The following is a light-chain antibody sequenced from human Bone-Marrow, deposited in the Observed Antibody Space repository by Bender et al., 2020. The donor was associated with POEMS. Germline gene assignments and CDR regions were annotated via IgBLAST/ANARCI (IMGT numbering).Light chain of an antibody. CDR3: QVWDSTGDNLV. V-gene: IGLV3-21*01. J-gene: IGLJ2*01. CDR1: DIETKS. Sequence: AARIPCGGDDIETKSVHWYQQKPGQAPVLVLFDDTDRPSGIPERFAGSNSGNTATLTIIRVEAGDEADYYCQVWDSTGDNLVFGGGTKVTVL. CDR2: DDT.